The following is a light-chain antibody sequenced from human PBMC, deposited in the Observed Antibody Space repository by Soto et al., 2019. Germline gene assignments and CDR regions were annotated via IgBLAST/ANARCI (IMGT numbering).Light chain of an antibody. J-gene: IGLJ1*01. CDR1: SSNIGSNY. V-gene: IGLV1-47*01. CDR3: NSYVAGSNV. Sequence: QSVLTQPPSASGTPGQRVTISCSGSSSNIGSNYVYWYQHHPGKAPKLIIYEVSKRPSGVPDRFSGSKSGSTASLTVSGLQTEDEADYYCNSYVAGSNVFGTGTKVTVL. CDR2: EVS.